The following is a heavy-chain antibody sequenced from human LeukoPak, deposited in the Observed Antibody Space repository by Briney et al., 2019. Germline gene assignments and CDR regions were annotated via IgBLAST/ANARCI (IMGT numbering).Heavy chain of an antibody. CDR2: IYHSGSA. CDR1: GYSISSGYY. D-gene: IGHD2-8*01. V-gene: IGHV4-38-2*02. Sequence: SETLSLTCTVSGYSISSGYYWGWIRQPPGKGLEWIGSIYHSGSAYYNPSLKSRVTISVDTSKNQFSLKLSSVTAAATAVYYCARYCTNGVCFGYWGQGTLVTVSS. J-gene: IGHJ4*02. CDR3: ARYCTNGVCFGY.